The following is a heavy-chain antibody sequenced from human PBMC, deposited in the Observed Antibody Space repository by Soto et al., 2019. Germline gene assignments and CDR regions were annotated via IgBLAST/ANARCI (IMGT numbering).Heavy chain of an antibody. Sequence: SETLSLTCTVSGGSISSSSYYWGWIRQPPGKGLEWIGSIYYSGSTYYNPSLKSRVTISVDTSKNQFSLKLSSVTAADTAVYYCARHAGYSSGWYKYDYWGQGTLVTV. CDR3: ARHAGYSSGWYKYDY. D-gene: IGHD6-19*01. CDR2: IYYSGST. CDR1: GGSISSSSYY. V-gene: IGHV4-39*01. J-gene: IGHJ4*02.